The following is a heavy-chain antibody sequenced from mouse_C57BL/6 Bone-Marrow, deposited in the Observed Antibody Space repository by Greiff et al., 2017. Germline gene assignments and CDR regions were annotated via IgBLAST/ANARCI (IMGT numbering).Heavy chain of an antibody. CDR2: IWSDGST. CDR3: ARHGRIYDGYPFAY. J-gene: IGHJ3*01. D-gene: IGHD2-3*01. CDR1: GFSLTSYG. V-gene: IGHV2-6-1*01. Sequence: VKLVESGPGLVAPSQSLSITCTVSGFSLTSYGVHWVRQPPGKGLEWLVVIWSDGSTTYNSARKSRLSISKDNSKSQVFLKMNSLQTDDTAMYYCARHGRIYDGYPFAYWGQGTLVTVSA.